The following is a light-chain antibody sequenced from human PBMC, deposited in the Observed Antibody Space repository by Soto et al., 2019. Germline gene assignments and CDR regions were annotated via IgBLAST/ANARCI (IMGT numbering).Light chain of an antibody. CDR3: QQIYRYPLT. CDR2: DAS. CDR1: QGISRY. Sequence: PLTQSPSSLSASVGDRVTITCRASQGISRYLAWYQQKPGKVPKLLISDASTLESGVPSRFSGGGFGTDFTLTISSLQPEDFAIYYCQQIYRYPLTFGGGTKVEIK. V-gene: IGKV1-9*01. J-gene: IGKJ4*01.